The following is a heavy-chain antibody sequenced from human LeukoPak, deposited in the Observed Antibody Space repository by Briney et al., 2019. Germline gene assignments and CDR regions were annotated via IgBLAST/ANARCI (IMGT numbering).Heavy chain of an antibody. J-gene: IGHJ3*02. D-gene: IGHD6-19*01. V-gene: IGHV4-39*07. Sequence: PSQTLSLTCTVSGGSISSGSSYWGWIRQPPGKGLEWIGSIYYSGSTYDNPALKSRVTISVDTSKNQFSLKLSSVTAADTAVYYCARAVAGDDAFDIWGQGTMVTVSS. CDR1: GGSISSGSSY. CDR3: ARAVAGDDAFDI. CDR2: IYYSGST.